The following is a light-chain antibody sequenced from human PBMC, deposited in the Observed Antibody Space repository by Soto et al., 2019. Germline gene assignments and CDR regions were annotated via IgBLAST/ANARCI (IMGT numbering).Light chain of an antibody. CDR1: QSVSSN. CDR3: QQYNNWPLT. Sequence: EIVMTQSPATLSVSPGERATLSCRASQSVSSNLAWYQQKPGQAPRLLIYGASTRATGIPARFSGSGSGTEFTLTISSLQSEDFAVYYRQQYNNWPLTFGQGTRLEI. CDR2: GAS. J-gene: IGKJ5*01. V-gene: IGKV3-15*01.